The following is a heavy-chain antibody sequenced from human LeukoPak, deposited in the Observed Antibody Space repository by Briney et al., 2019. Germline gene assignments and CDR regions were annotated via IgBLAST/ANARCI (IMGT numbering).Heavy chain of an antibody. Sequence: SETLSLTCSVSGGSVSSYYWSWIRQSPGKGLEWIGYIHNSGRTNYNPSLKSRVTGFVDTSKNQVSLRLSSVTAADTAVYYCARHGTISSESYFDYWGQGALVTVPS. D-gene: IGHD1-14*01. V-gene: IGHV4-59*08. CDR1: GGSVSSYY. CDR2: IHNSGRT. J-gene: IGHJ4*02. CDR3: ARHGTISSESYFDY.